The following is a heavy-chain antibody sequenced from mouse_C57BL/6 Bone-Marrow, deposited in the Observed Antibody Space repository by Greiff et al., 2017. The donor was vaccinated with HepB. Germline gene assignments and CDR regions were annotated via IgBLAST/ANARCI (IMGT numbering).Heavy chain of an antibody. Sequence: VQLQQSGAELVRPGTSVKVSCKASGYAFTNYLIEWVKQRPGQGLEWIGVINPGSGGTSYNQKFKGKATLTVDKSSSTAYMELNSLTSEDSAVYYCASITTVFDYWGQGTTLTVSS. CDR1: GYAFTNYL. CDR3: ASITTVFDY. V-gene: IGHV1-54*01. CDR2: INPGSGGT. J-gene: IGHJ2*01. D-gene: IGHD1-1*01.